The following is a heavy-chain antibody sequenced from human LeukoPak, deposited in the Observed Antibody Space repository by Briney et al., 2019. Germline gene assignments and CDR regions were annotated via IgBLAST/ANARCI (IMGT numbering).Heavy chain of an antibody. J-gene: IGHJ4*02. CDR2: ISSSSSYI. D-gene: IGHD3-10*01. CDR1: GFTFSSSD. CDR3: ASSVSSGY. Sequence: GGTLRLSCAASGFTFSSSDMSWVRQAPGKGLEWVSSISSSSSYIYYADSVKGRFTISRDNAKNSLYLQMNSLRAEDTAVYYCASSVSSGYWGQGTLVTVSS. V-gene: IGHV3-21*01.